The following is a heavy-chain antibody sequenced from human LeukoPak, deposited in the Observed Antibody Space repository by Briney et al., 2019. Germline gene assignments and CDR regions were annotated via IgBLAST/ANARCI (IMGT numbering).Heavy chain of an antibody. CDR3: ARAPPPYYYDSSGYYSAFDI. Sequence: SQTLSLTCTVSGDSISSGNYYWTWIRQPAGKGLEWIGRIYTSGSTNYNPSLKSRVTMSVDTSKNQFSLKLSSVTAADTAVYYCARAPPPYYYDSSGYYSAFDIWGQGTMVSVSS. CDR1: GDSISSGNYY. V-gene: IGHV4-61*02. CDR2: IYTSGST. D-gene: IGHD3-22*01. J-gene: IGHJ3*02.